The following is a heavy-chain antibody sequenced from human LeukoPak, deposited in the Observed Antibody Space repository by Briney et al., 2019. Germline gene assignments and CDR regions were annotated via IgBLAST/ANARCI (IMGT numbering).Heavy chain of an antibody. Sequence: PSETLSLTCTVSGGSISSSSYYWGWIRQPPGKGLEWIGSIYYSGSTYYNPSLKSRVTISVDTSKNQFSLKLSSVTAADTAVYYFARQMAAVVFDPWGQGTLVTVSS. V-gene: IGHV4-39*01. D-gene: IGHD5-24*01. CDR3: ARQMAAVVFDP. CDR2: IYYSGST. J-gene: IGHJ5*02. CDR1: GGSISSSSYY.